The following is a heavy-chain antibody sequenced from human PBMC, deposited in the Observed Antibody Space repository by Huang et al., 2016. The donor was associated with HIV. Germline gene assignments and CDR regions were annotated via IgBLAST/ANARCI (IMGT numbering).Heavy chain of an antibody. CDR1: GGSITSSSYY. CDR3: ARHFSYYDSSGYTPWDAFDI. Sequence: QLQLQGSGPGLVKPSETLSLTCTVSGGSITSSSYYWGWIRQPPGKGREWVGSIYYRGSTDYNPSRKSRVTVSVDTSKNQFSLKLSSVTAADTAVYYCARHFSYYDSSGYTPWDAFDIWGQGTMVTVSS. V-gene: IGHV4-39*01. CDR2: IYYRGST. J-gene: IGHJ3*02. D-gene: IGHD3-22*01.